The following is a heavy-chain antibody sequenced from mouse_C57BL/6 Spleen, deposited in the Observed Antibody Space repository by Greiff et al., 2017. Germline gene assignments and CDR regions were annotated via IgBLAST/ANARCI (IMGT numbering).Heavy chain of an antibody. CDR3: ARNDGYYSAWFAY. V-gene: IGHV1-80*01. CDR2: IYPGDGDT. CDR1: GYAFSSYW. D-gene: IGHD2-3*01. Sequence: VQLQQSGAELVKPGASVKISCKASGYAFSSYWMNWVKQRPGKGLEWIGQIYPGDGDTNYNGKFKGKATLTADKSSSTAYMQLSSLTSEDSAVYFCARNDGYYSAWFAYWGQGTLVTVSA. J-gene: IGHJ3*01.